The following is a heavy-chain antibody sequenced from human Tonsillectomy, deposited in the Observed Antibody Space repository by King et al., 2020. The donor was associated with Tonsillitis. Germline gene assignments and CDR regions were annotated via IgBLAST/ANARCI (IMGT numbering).Heavy chain of an antibody. D-gene: IGHD3-16*01. CDR2: IFSNDEK. V-gene: IGHV2-26*01. CDR1: GFSLSNGRMG. CDR3: ARTPSSEAGEGGSDY. J-gene: IGHJ4*02. Sequence: TLKESGPVLVKPTETLTLTCTVSGFSLSNGRMGVSWIRQPPGKALEWLAHIFSNDEKSYNTSLKSRLTISKDTSKSQVVLIMTNMDPVDTATYYCARTPSSEAGEGGSDYWGQGSLVTVSS.